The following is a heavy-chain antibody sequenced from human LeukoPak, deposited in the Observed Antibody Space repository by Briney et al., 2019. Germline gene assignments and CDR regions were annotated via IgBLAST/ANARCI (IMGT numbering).Heavy chain of an antibody. V-gene: IGHV1-18*01. CDR1: GYTLSDYG. CDR2: VNFYNGNT. Sequence: ASVKVSCKASGYTLSDYGISWVRQARGQGLEWMGWVNFYNGNTKYAEKFQGRLTMTRDTPTSTAYMEVRSLRSDDTAIYYCVRTRRSIVATIFDYWGQGALITVSS. J-gene: IGHJ4*02. D-gene: IGHD5-12*01. CDR3: VRTRRSIVATIFDY.